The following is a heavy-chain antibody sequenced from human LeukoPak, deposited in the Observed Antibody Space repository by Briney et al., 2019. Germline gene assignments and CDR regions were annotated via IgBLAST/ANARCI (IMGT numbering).Heavy chain of an antibody. J-gene: IGHJ3*02. CDR2: IYTSGST. Sequence: SETLSLTCAVYGGSFSSGSYYWGWVRQPAGRGLEWIGRIYTSGSTNYNPSLKSRVTISVDTSKNQFSLKLSSVTAADTAVYYCARDDVLTGIDAFDIWGQGTMVTVSS. CDR3: ARDDVLTGIDAFDI. V-gene: IGHV4-61*02. D-gene: IGHD3-9*01. CDR1: GGSFSSGSYY.